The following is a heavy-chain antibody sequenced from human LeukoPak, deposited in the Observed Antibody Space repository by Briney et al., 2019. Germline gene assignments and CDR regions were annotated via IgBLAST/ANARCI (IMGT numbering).Heavy chain of an antibody. J-gene: IGHJ4*02. Sequence: GGSLRLSCPVSGFTFSSYAMSWVRQAPGRGLEWVSVISTSGESAYYADSVKGRFTISRDNSKNTLYLQMNSLRAEDTAVYYCAKDRGDPYYFDYWGQGTLVTVSS. V-gene: IGHV3-23*01. CDR2: ISTSGESA. CDR3: AKDRGDPYYFDY. D-gene: IGHD3-10*01. CDR1: GFTFSSYA.